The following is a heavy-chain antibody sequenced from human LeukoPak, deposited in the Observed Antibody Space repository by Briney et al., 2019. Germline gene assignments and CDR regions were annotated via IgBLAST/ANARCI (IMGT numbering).Heavy chain of an antibody. CDR2: INPNSGGT. CDR3: ARDSGRLSGDGGPDY. J-gene: IGHJ4*02. CDR1: GYSFTDKY. Sequence: ASVKVSCKASGYSFTDKYMHWVRQAPGQGLEWMGWINPNSGGTNYAQKFQGGLTMTRDTSISTAYMELSRLRSDDTAVYYCARDSGRLSGDGGPDYWGQGTLVTVS. D-gene: IGHD5-12*01. V-gene: IGHV1-2*02.